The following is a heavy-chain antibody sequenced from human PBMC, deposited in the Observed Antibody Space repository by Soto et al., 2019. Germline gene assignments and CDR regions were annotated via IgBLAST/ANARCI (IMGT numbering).Heavy chain of an antibody. CDR2: IYPGDSDT. CDR3: ARYEQLVSFYHYDMDV. CDR1: GYSFTSYW. J-gene: IGHJ6*02. D-gene: IGHD6-6*01. Sequence: GESLKISCEGSGYSFTSYWIGWVRQMPGKGLEWMGIIYPGDSDTRYSPSFQGQVTISADKSISTAYLQWSSLKASDTAIYYCARYEQLVSFYHYDMDVWGQGTTVTVSS. V-gene: IGHV5-51*01.